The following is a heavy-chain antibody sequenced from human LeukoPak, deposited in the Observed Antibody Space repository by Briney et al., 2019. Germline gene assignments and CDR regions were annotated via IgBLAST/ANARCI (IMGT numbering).Heavy chain of an antibody. CDR2: ISGSGGST. V-gene: IGHV3-23*01. J-gene: IGHJ4*02. D-gene: IGHD3-10*01. Sequence: GSLRLSCAASGFTFSSYAMTWVRQAPGKGLEWVSTISGSGGSTYYADSVKGRFTISRDNSKNTLYLQMNSLRAEDTAVYYCAKEFLWFGELSHFDYWGQGTLVTVSS. CDR1: GFTFSSYA. CDR3: AKEFLWFGELSHFDY.